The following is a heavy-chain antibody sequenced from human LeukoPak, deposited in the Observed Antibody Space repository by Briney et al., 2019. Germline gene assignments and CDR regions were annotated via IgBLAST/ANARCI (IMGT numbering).Heavy chain of an antibody. D-gene: IGHD3-9*01. J-gene: IGHJ5*02. CDR1: GCSISRGGYY. Sequence: SQTLSLTCTVSGCSISRGGYYWSWIPQHPGKGLDSVGYGYCSGSTYYNPALKRLVIISVNTSNNQLSLKLSSVTAADTAVYYCEREGLYVDWNWFDPWGQGTLVTVSS. V-gene: IGHV4-31*01. CDR2: GYCSGST. CDR3: EREGLYVDWNWFDP.